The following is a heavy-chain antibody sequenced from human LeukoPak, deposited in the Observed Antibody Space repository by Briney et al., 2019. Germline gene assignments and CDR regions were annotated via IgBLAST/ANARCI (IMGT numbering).Heavy chain of an antibody. D-gene: IGHD3-10*01. CDR3: AKDGGLLWFGELPRTFYYMDV. J-gene: IGHJ6*03. CDR2: IKQDGSEK. Sequence: GGSLRLSSAASGFTFSSYWMSWVRQAPGKGLEWVANIKQDGSEKYYVDSVKGRFTISRDNAKNTLYLQMNSLRAEDTAVYYCAKDGGLLWFGELPRTFYYMDVWGKGTTVTVSS. CDR1: GFTFSSYW. V-gene: IGHV3-7*03.